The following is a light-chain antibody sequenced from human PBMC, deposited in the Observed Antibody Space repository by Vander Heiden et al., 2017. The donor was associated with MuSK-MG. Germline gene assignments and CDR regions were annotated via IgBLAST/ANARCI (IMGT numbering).Light chain of an antibody. CDR1: QSISSY. J-gene: IGKJ3*01. CDR3: QRCDTTPYT. CDR2: AAS. Sequence: DIQMTQSPSSLSASVGDRVTITCRASQSISSYLNWYQQKPGIAPKLLIYAASSFLSGVPSRLSRRGSGTDFTLTMRSLQPEDFATYYCQRCDTTPYTFGHGTKLDIK. V-gene: IGKV1-39*01.